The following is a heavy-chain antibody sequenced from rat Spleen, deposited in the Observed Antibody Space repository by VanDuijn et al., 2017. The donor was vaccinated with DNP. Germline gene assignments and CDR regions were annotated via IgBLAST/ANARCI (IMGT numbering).Heavy chain of an antibody. V-gene: IGHV2-6*01. CDR1: GFSLTSYT. J-gene: IGHJ2*01. Sequence: QVQLKESGPGLVQPSQTLSLTCTVSGFSLTSYTVSWVRQPPGKGLEWIAAISSGGSTYYNSALKSRLSISRDTSKSQVFLKMNSLQTEDTAMYFCATNYGGYWGQGVMVTVSS. CDR2: ISSGGST. D-gene: IGHD1-11*01. CDR3: ATNYGGY.